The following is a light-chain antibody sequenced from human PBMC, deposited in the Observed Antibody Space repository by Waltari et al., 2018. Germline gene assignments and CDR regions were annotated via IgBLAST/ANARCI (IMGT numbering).Light chain of an antibody. CDR2: GAS. CDR3: QQYGSSPWT. Sequence: DIVLTHSPGTLSLSPGERATLSCRASESLSSTYLGWYQQKPGQTPRLLIYGASRRATGIPDRFSGSGSGTDFTLTISRLEPEDFAVYYCQQYGSSPWTFGQGTKVDIQ. CDR1: ESLSSTY. V-gene: IGKV3-20*01. J-gene: IGKJ1*01.